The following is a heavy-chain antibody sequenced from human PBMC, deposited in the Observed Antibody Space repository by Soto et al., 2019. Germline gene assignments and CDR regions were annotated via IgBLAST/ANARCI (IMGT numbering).Heavy chain of an antibody. J-gene: IGHJ5*02. CDR2: IYHSGST. D-gene: IGHD5-12*01. V-gene: IGHV4-30-2*01. CDR1: GGSISSGGYS. CDR3: ARDVDRTSHLNWFDP. Sequence: PSETLSLTCAVSGGSISSGGYSWSWIRQPPGKGLEWIGYIYHSGSTYYNPSLKSRVTISVDISKNTVYLQMDSLKVEDTAVYYCARDVDRTSHLNWFDPWGQGVMVTVSS.